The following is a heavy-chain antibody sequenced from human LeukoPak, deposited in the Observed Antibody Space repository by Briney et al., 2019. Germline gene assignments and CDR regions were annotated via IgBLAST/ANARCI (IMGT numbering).Heavy chain of an antibody. D-gene: IGHD3-16*02. CDR2: IKKDGSEK. Sequence: ETLSLTCAVSGGSISSGGYSWSWVRQAPGKGLEWVANIKKDGSEKYYVDSVKGRFTISRDNAKNSLYLQMNSLRAEDTAVYYCARDQEGELSLYLDYWGQGALVTVSS. CDR3: ARDQEGELSLYLDY. V-gene: IGHV3-7*01. J-gene: IGHJ4*02. CDR1: GGSISSGGYS.